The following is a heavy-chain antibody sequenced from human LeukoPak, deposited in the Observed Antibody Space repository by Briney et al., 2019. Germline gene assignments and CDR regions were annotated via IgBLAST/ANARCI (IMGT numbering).Heavy chain of an antibody. V-gene: IGHV4-34*01. CDR1: GGSFSGYY. CDR2: INHSGST. J-gene: IGHJ4*02. D-gene: IGHD3-22*01. CDR3: ARQRDHYDSSGYHL. Sequence: KASETLSLTCAVYGGSFSGYYWSWIRQPPGKGLEWIGEINHSGSTNYNPSLKSRVTISVDTSKNQFSLKLSSVTAADTAVYYCARQRDHYDSSGYHLWGQGTLVTVSS.